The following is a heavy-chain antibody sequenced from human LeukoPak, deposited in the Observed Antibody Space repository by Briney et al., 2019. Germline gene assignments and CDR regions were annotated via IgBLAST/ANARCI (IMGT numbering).Heavy chain of an antibody. D-gene: IGHD3-22*01. V-gene: IGHV3-74*01. Sequence: PGGSLRLSCVASGFTFSSYWMHWVRQAPGKGLVWVSRIKSDGSTNYADSVKGRFTISRDNAKNTVSLQMNSLRAEDTGVYLCARAPSEIGGYYPEYFRHWGQGTLVTVSS. J-gene: IGHJ1*01. CDR1: GFTFSSYW. CDR2: IKSDGST. CDR3: ARAPSEIGGYYPEYFRH.